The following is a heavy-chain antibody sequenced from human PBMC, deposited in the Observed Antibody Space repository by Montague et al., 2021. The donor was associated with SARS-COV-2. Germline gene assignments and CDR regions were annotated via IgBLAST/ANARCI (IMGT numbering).Heavy chain of an antibody. CDR2: IYYSGSS. CDR3: ARVGGGRTFYY. Sequence: SETRSLTCTVSGDSVSSTTYYWAWIRQPPGKGLEYIGTIYYSGSSYYXPSLKSRVAMSVGTSKNQFSLKLDSVTAADTAVYYCARVGGGRTFYYWGQGILVTVSS. D-gene: IGHD3-16*01. V-gene: IGHV4-39*07. J-gene: IGHJ4*02. CDR1: GDSVSSTTYY.